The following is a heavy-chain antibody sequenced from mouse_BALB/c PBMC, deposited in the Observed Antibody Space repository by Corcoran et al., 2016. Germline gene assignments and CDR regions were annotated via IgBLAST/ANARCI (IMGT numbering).Heavy chain of an antibody. D-gene: IGHD2-3*01. V-gene: IGHV1S136*01. Sequence: EVQLQQSGPGLVKPGASVKMSCKASGYTFTSYVMHWVKQKPGQGLEWIGYINPYNDGTKYNEKFKGKATLTSDKSSSTAYMELSSLTSEDSAVYYCARSGWLLPYWYFDVSGAATTVTVSS. CDR3: ARSGWLLPYWYFDV. J-gene: IGHJ1*01. CDR2: INPYNDGT. CDR1: GYTFTSYV.